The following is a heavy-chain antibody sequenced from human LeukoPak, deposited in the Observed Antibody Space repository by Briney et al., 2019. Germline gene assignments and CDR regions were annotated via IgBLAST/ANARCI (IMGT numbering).Heavy chain of an antibody. V-gene: IGHV3-21*01. Sequence: PGGSLSLSCAAPGFPFSSFTMNWVGQAPGKGLEWVSSIIISSNYIYYADSVKGRFTISRDNAKNSLYLQMNSLRAEDTAVYYCAREYSSSPNSFDSWGQGTLVTVSS. CDR3: AREYSSSPNSFDS. J-gene: IGHJ4*02. CDR2: IIISSNYI. D-gene: IGHD6-13*01. CDR1: GFPFSSFT.